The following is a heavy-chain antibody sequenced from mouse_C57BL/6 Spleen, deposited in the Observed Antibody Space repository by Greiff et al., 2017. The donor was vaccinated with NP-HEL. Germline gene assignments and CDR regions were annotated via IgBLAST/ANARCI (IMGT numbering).Heavy chain of an antibody. CDR1: GYAFSSYW. CDR3: ARSRIYYYGSTYYYAMDY. D-gene: IGHD1-1*01. Sequence: VQLQQSGAELVKPGASVKISCKASGYAFSSYWMNWVKQRPGKGLEWIGQIYPGDGDTNYNGKFKGKATLTADKSSSTAYMQLSSLTSEDSAVYFCARSRIYYYGSTYYYAMDYWGQGTSVTVSS. V-gene: IGHV1-80*01. J-gene: IGHJ4*01. CDR2: IYPGDGDT.